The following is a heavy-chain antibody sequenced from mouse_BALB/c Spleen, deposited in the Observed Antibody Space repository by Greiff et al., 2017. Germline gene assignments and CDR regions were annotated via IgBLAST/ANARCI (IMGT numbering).Heavy chain of an antibody. J-gene: IGHJ2*01. CDR1: GYTFTSYW. V-gene: IGHV1-7*01. CDR2: INPSTGYT. CDR3: ARHYYGSSYDDFDY. D-gene: IGHD1-1*01. Sequence: QVQLQQSGAELAKPGASVKMSCKASGYTFTSYWMHWVKQRPGQGLEWIGYINPSTGYTEYNQKFKDKATLTADKSSSTAYMQLSSLTSEDSAVYYCARHYYGSSYDDFDYWGQGTTLTVSS.